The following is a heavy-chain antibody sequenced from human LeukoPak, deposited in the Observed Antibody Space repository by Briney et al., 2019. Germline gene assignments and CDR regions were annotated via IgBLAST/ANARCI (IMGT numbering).Heavy chain of an antibody. CDR2: ISGSAGST. CDR1: GFTFSSYA. V-gene: IGHV3-23*01. D-gene: IGHD6-13*01. J-gene: IGHJ4*02. Sequence: GGSLTLSCAASGFTFSSYAMSWVRQAPGKGLEWVSSISGSAGSTYYADSVKGRFTVSRDNAKKTLYLQMNSLRAEDTAVYYCASAYTSTWSVYDYWGQGTLVTVSS. CDR3: ASAYTSTWSVYDY.